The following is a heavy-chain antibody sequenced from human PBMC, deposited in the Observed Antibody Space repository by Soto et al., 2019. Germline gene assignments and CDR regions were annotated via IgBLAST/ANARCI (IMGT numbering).Heavy chain of an antibody. D-gene: IGHD2-2*02. J-gene: IGHJ5*02. CDR2: IYYSGST. CDR3: ARVVPSAIGRDWFDP. CDR1: GGSISSGGYY. V-gene: IGHV4-31*03. Sequence: QVQLQESGPGLVKPSQTLSLTCTVSGGSISSGGYYWSWIRQHPGKGREWIGYIYYSGSTYYNPSLKSRVTISVDTSKNQFSLKLTSVTAADTAVYYCARVVPSAIGRDWFDPWGQGTLVTVSS.